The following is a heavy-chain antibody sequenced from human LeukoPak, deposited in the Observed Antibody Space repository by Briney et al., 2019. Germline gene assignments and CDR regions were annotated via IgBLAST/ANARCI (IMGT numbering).Heavy chain of an antibody. V-gene: IGHV3-53*05. J-gene: IGHJ3*01. CDR1: VTVGSNY. CDR3: ATNVVVVAATGVLDV. D-gene: IGHD2-15*01. CDR2: IFSGGST. Sequence: GGSLRLSCAASVTVGSNYMSWVRQAPGKGLEWVSVIFSGGSTSYADSVKGRFTISRDNSKNTVYLQIDGLRTEDTGVYYCATNVVVVAATGVLDVWGQGTMVTVSS.